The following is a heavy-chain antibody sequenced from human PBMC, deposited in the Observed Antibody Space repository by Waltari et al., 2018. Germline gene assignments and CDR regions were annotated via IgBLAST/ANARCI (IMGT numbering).Heavy chain of an antibody. J-gene: IGHJ4*02. CDR3: ARHQEQQLVLFDY. CDR2: MSYSGST. CDR1: GGSISSSSYY. Sequence: QLQLQESGPGLVKASETLSLTCTVSGGSISSSSYYWDWIRQPPGKGLEWIGSMSYSGSTYYNPSLKGRVTISVDTSKNQFSLKLSVVTAADTAMYYCARHQEQQLVLFDYWGQGTLVTVSS. V-gene: IGHV4-39*01. D-gene: IGHD6-13*01.